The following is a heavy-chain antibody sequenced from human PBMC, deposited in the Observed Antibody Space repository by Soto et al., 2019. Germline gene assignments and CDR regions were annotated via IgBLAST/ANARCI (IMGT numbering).Heavy chain of an antibody. CDR3: AGSLWFGEAYFYYYMDV. J-gene: IGHJ6*03. CDR2: IYHSGST. V-gene: IGHV4-30-2*01. Sequence: SETLSLTCAVSGGSISSGGYSWSWIRQPPGKGLEWIGYIYHSGSTYYNPSLKSRVTISVDRSKNQFSLKLSSVTAADTAVYYCAGSLWFGEAYFYYYMDVWGKGTTVTVSS. CDR1: GGSISSGGYS. D-gene: IGHD3-10*01.